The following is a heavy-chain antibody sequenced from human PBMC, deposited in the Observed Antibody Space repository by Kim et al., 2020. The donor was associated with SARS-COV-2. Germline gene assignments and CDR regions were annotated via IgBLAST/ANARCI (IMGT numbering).Heavy chain of an antibody. CDR1: GFTVSDSY. J-gene: IGHJ4*02. V-gene: IGHV3-53*01. CDR3: ARGSGSKSYFDY. CDR2: IYSGGST. D-gene: IGHD6-19*01. Sequence: GGSLRLSCAASGFTVSDSYMSWVRQAPGKGLEWVSIIYSGGSTHYADSVKGRFTISRDNSKNTLYLQMNSLRAEDTAMYYCARGSGSKSYFDYWGQGTLVTVSS.